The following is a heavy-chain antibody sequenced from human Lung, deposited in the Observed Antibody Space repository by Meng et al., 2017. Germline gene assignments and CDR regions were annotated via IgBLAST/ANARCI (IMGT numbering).Heavy chain of an antibody. V-gene: IGHV1-2*06. CDR1: GYNFPDYY. J-gene: IGHJ4*02. Sequence: SVKVSCKPSGYNFPDYYIHWVRRAPGQGLEWMGRINPKSGETHYAQKFQARVTMTGDTSISTAYMELSGLRSDDTAMYYCARDEDISAAGKLFGDYWGQGTLVTVSS. CDR3: ARDEDISAAGKLFGDY. CDR2: INPKSGET. D-gene: IGHD6-25*01.